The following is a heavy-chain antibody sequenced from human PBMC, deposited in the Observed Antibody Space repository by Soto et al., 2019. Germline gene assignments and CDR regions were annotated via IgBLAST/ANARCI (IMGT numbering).Heavy chain of an antibody. CDR3: ARDYDSSGDY. CDR2: IYYSGST. J-gene: IGHJ4*02. V-gene: IGHV4-39*01. D-gene: IGHD3-22*01. Sequence: QLQLQESGPGLVKPSETLSLTCTVSGGSISTSSYFWGWIRQPPGKGLEWIGSIYYSGSTYYNPSLKTRVTISVDTSKNQFSLKLSSVTAADTAVYYCARDYDSSGDYWGQGTLVTVSS. CDR1: GGSISTSSYF.